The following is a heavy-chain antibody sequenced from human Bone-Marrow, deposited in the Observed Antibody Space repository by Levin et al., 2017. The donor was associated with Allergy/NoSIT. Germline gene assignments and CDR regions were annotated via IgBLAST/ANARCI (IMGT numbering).Heavy chain of an antibody. J-gene: IGHJ3*02. CDR1: GFIFSNSV. CDR3: AKGPRGAFDI. Sequence: SCAASGFIFSNSVMGWVRQGPGKGLEWVSGITSSGAGTFYADSVRGRFTISRDNSKNTLYLQMNNLRAEETAVYYCAKGPRGAFDIWGQGTMVTVSS. V-gene: IGHV3-23*01. CDR2: ITSSGAGT.